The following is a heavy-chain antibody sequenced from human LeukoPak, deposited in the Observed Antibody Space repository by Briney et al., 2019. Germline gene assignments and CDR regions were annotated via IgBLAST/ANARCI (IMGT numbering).Heavy chain of an antibody. CDR3: ARDTNPYGDYGEGSYYFDY. CDR1: GGTFSSYA. J-gene: IGHJ4*02. Sequence: ASVKVSCKASGGTFSSYAISWVRQAPGQGLEWMGGIIPIFGTANYAQKFQGRVTITADESTSTAYMELSSLRSEDTAVYYCARDTNPYGDYGEGSYYFDYGGQGTLVTVSS. V-gene: IGHV1-69*13. D-gene: IGHD4-17*01. CDR2: IIPIFGTA.